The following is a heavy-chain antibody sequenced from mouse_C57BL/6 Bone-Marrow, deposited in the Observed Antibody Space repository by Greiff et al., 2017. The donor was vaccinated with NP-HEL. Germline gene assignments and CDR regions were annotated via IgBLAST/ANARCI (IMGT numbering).Heavy chain of an antibody. CDR1: GYTFTSYG. V-gene: IGHV1-81*01. J-gene: IGHJ3*01. D-gene: IGHD2-4*01. CDR3: ARRGIYDYDGAY. CDR2: IYPRSGNT. Sequence: VKLVESGAELARPGASVKLSCKASGYTFTSYGISWVKQRTGQGLEWIGEIYPRSGNTYYNEKFKGKATLTADKSSSTAYMELRSLTSEDSAVYFCARRGIYDYDGAYWGQGTLVTVSA.